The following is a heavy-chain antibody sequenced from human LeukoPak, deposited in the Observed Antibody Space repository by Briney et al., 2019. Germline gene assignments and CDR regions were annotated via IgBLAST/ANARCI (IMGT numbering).Heavy chain of an antibody. Sequence: GGSLRLSCAASGLIVGSSYISWVRQAPGKGLEWVSAMSSSDDGRYYAASVRGRFTISRDTSRSTLYLQMNSLRAEDAAVYYCAKAPVTSCRGAFCYPFDYWGQGTLVTVSS. CDR2: MSSSDDGR. V-gene: IGHV3-23*01. D-gene: IGHD2-15*01. CDR1: GLIVGSSY. CDR3: AKAPVTSCRGAFCYPFDY. J-gene: IGHJ4*02.